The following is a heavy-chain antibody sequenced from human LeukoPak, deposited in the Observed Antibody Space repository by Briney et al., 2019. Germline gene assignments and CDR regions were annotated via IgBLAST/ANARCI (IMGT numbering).Heavy chain of an antibody. J-gene: IGHJ4*02. CDR2: ISYDGSNK. D-gene: IGHD5-18*01. V-gene: IGHV3-30-3*01. CDR1: GFTFSSYA. Sequence: GGSLRLSCAASGFTFSSYAMHWVRQAPGKGLEWVAVISYDGSNKYYADSVKGRFTISRDNSKNTLYLQMNSLRAEDTAVYYCAKELPPPTAGFDYWGQGTLVTVSS. CDR3: AKELPPPTAGFDY.